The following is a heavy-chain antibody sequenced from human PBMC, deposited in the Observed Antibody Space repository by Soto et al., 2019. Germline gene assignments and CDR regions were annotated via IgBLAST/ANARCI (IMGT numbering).Heavy chain of an antibody. D-gene: IGHD2-15*01. CDR2: ISYDGSNK. V-gene: IGHV3-30*18. CDR1: GFTFSSYG. Sequence: QVQLVESGGGVVQPGRSLRLSCAASGFTFSSYGMHWVRQAPGKGLEWVAVISYDGSNKYYADSVKGRFTISRDNSKNTLYLQMSSLRAEDTAVYYCAKVSEDIVVVVAASSDYYFDYWGQGTLVTVSS. CDR3: AKVSEDIVVVVAASSDYYFDY. J-gene: IGHJ4*02.